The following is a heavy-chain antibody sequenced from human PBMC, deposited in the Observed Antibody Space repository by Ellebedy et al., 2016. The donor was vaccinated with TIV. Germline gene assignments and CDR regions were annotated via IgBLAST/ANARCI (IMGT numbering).Heavy chain of an antibody. CDR2: INPSGGST. Sequence: ASVKVSXXASGYTSTSYYMHCVRQPPGQGLEWMGIINPSGGSTSYAQKFQGRVTVTRDTSTSTVYMELSSLRSEDTAVYYCARDVTIFGVANYYYYGMDVWGQGTTVTVSS. V-gene: IGHV1-46*01. CDR1: GYTSTSYY. J-gene: IGHJ6*02. D-gene: IGHD3-3*01. CDR3: ARDVTIFGVANYYYYGMDV.